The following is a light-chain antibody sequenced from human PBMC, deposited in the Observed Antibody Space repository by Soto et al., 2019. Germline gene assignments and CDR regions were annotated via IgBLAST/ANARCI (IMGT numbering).Light chain of an antibody. V-gene: IGLV2-14*01. CDR2: EVN. J-gene: IGLJ1*01. CDR3: SSYTGSSTYV. Sequence: QSALTQPASVSGSPGQSITISCTGTSSDVGAYNYVSWYQQHPGKAPKLMIYEVNNRPSGVSNRFSGSKSGNTASLTISGLQAEDEADYYCSSYTGSSTYVFGTGTKV. CDR1: SSDVGAYNY.